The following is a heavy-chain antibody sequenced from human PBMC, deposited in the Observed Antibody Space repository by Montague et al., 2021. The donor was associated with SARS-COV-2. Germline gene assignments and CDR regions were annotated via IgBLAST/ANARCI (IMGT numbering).Heavy chain of an antibody. Sequence: SETLSLTCTVSGGSISNHYWSWIRQPAVKGLEWIGRMHFTGKTNFCPSFRSRLTMSADTSKNQFSLKLSSVTAADTAIYFCARDRFDFGAGRQGTIDFWGQGTLVTVSS. CDR3: ARDRFDFGAGRQGTIDF. D-gene: IGHD3-10*01. V-gene: IGHV4-4*07. J-gene: IGHJ4*02. CDR2: MHFTGKT. CDR1: GGSISNHY.